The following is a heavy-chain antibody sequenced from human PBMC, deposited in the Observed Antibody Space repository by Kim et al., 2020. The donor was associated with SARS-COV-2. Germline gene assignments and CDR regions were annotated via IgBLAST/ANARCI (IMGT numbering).Heavy chain of an antibody. J-gene: IGHJ5*02. Sequence: TYTQNFQGRVTMTRDTSTSTIYMELSNLRFEDTAVYYCARGSGSGSYYSPWGQGTLVTVSS. V-gene: IGHV1-46*01. CDR3: ARGSGSGSYYSP. D-gene: IGHD3-10*01.